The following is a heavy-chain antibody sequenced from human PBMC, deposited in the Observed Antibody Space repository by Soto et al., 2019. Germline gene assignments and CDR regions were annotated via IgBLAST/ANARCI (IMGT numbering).Heavy chain of an antibody. V-gene: IGHV3-11*03. CDR2: ISSSSSHS. CDR1: GFTFSYYY. D-gene: IGHD1-26*01. Sequence: PGGSLILSCAASGFTFSYYYMSWIRQAPGKGLEWVSSISSSSSHSNHADSVKGRFTISRDNARNSLYLQLNSLRAEDTAVFYCARIQRGPDSAFDGWGQGTMVTVSS. CDR3: ARIQRGPDSAFDG. J-gene: IGHJ3*01.